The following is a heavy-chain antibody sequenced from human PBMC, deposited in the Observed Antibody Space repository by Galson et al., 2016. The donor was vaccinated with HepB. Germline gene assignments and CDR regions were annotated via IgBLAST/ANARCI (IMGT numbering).Heavy chain of an antibody. CDR2: ISSSSSHT. D-gene: IGHD6-19*01. CDR3: ARVDYGSGWREGWFDP. Sequence: SLRLSCAASGLTFSDFYMSWIRQAPGQGLEWVSYISSSSSHTTYADSVKGRFTISRDNANNSLYLQMNSLRVEDTAVYYCARVDYGSGWREGWFDPWGQGTLVTVSS. V-gene: IGHV3-11*06. CDR1: GLTFSDFY. J-gene: IGHJ5*02.